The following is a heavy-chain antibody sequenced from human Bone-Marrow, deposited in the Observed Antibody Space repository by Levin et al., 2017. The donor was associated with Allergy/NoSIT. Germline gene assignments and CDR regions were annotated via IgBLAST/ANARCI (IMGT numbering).Heavy chain of an antibody. CDR1: GFTFSIYS. CDR2: ISSSGSDM. D-gene: IGHD2-2*01. Sequence: PGESLKISCTVSGFTFSIYSINWVRQAPGKGLEWVSSISSSGSDMYYVDSVRGRFTISRDNAKNSLTLQMNSLRAEDTAVYYCAKDLGQGLGISCSRCYYYGMDVWGQGTTVTVSS. CDR3: AKDLGQGLGISCSRCYYYGMDV. J-gene: IGHJ6*02. V-gene: IGHV3-21*01.